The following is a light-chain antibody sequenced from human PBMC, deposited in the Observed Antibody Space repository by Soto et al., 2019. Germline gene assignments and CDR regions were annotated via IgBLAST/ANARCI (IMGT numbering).Light chain of an antibody. CDR2: DAS. V-gene: IGKV3-11*01. Sequence: EIVLTQSPATLSLSPGERATLSCRASQSVSSYLAWYQQKPGQAPRLLIYDASNRATGIPARFSGSESGTDFTLTISSLEPEDFAVYYCQQRSNWPRVFTFGPGTKVDMK. J-gene: IGKJ3*01. CDR1: QSVSSY. CDR3: QQRSNWPRVFT.